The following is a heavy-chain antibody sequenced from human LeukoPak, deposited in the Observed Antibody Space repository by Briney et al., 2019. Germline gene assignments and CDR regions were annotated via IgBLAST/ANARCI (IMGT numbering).Heavy chain of an antibody. V-gene: IGHV1-2*02. CDR1: GYTFTGYY. CDR2: INPNSGGT. J-gene: IGHJ4*02. Sequence: ASVKDSCKASGYTFTGYYMHWVRQAPGQGLEWMGWINPNSGGTNYAQKFQGRVTMTRDTSISTAYMELSRLRSDDTAVYYCARDLDSSGYFMTRWGQGTLVTVSS. D-gene: IGHD3-22*01. CDR3: ARDLDSSGYFMTR.